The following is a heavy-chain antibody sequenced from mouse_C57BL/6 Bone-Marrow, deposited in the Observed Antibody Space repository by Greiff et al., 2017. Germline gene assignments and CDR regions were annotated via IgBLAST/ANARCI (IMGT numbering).Heavy chain of an antibody. CDR1: GFSLSTFGMG. CDR3: ARSNFFDY. J-gene: IGHJ2*01. D-gene: IGHD4-1*01. CDR2: IWWDDDK. Sequence: QVTLIVCGPGILQPSQTLSLTCSFSGFSLSTFGMGVGWLRQPSGKGLEWLAHIWWDDDKYYNPALKRLLTISNDTSNNLVFHKIANVDTADTATYYCARSNFFDYWGQGTTLTVSA. V-gene: IGHV8-8*01.